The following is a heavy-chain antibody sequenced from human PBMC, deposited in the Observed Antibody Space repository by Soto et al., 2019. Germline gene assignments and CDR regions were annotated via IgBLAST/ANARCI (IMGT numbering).Heavy chain of an antibody. CDR1: GYTFTSYY. J-gene: IGHJ5*02. CDR3: ARGGFGGYSYGLNWFDP. CDR2: INPSGGST. V-gene: IGHV1-46*01. D-gene: IGHD5-18*01. Sequence: ASVKVSCKASGYTFTSYYMHWVRQAPGQGLEWMGIINPSGGSTSYAQKFQGRVTMTRDTSTSTVYMELSSLRSEDTAVYYCARGGFGGYSYGLNWFDPWGQGXLVTVSS.